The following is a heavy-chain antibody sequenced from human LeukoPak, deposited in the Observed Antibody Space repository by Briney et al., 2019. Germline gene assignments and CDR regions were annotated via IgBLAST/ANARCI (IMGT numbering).Heavy chain of an antibody. J-gene: IGHJ6*02. V-gene: IGHV4-59*01. Sequence: SETLSLTCTVSGGSIGSYYWSWIRQPPGKGLEWIGYIYYSGSTNYNPSLKSRVTISVDTSKNQFSLKLSSVTAADTAVYYCARIKGKYYYYGMDVWGQGTTVTVSS. CDR1: GGSIGSYY. CDR2: IYYSGST. CDR3: ARIKGKYYYYGMDV.